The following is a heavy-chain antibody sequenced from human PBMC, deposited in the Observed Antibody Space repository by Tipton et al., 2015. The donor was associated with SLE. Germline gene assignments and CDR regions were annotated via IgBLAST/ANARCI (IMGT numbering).Heavy chain of an antibody. CDR1: GGSFSGYY. J-gene: IGHJ6*02. V-gene: IGHV4-34*01. Sequence: LRLSCAVYGGSFSGYYWSWIRQPPGKGLEWIGEINHSESTNYNPSLKRRVTISVDTSKNQFSLKLSSVTAADTAVYYCAREGESSGSYGGVWGQGTTVTVSS. CDR3: AREGESSGSYGGV. D-gene: IGHD1-26*01. CDR2: INHSEST.